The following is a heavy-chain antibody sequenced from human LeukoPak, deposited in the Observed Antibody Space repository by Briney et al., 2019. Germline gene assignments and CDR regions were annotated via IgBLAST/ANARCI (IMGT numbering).Heavy chain of an antibody. Sequence: GGSLRLSCAASGFTFSNYWMAWVRQAPGKGLEWVASIKHDGSEKYYVDSVRGRFIISRDNTMNSLYLQMSSLRAEDTAVYYCATDRGWRTSGYYLYYFEYWGQGTLVTYSS. J-gene: IGHJ4*02. V-gene: IGHV3-7*01. CDR1: GFTFSNYW. CDR2: IKHDGSEK. CDR3: ATDRGWRTSGYYLYYFEY. D-gene: IGHD3-3*01.